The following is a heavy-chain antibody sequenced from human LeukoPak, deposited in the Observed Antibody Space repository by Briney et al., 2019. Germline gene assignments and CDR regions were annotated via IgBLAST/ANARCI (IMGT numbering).Heavy chain of an antibody. CDR1: GFTFSTFA. V-gene: IGHV3-21*01. CDR2: IFPSGGEI. Sequence: GGSLRLSCAASGFTFSTFAMIWVRQPPGKGLEWVSSIFPSGGEIHYADSVKGRFTISRDNAKNSLYLQMNSLRAEDTAVYYCARDLEGSGSFYRPSYDYWGQGTLVTVSS. D-gene: IGHD3-10*01. CDR3: ARDLEGSGSFYRPSYDY. J-gene: IGHJ4*02.